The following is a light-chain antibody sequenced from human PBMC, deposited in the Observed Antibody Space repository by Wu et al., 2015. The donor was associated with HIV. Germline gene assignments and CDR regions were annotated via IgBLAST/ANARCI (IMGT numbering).Light chain of an antibody. CDR3: QQRSNSFT. CDR1: QSISRY. Sequence: EIVLTQSPATLSLSPGQRATLSCRVSQSISRYLAWYQQKPGQAPRLVISDASNRATGIPARFSGSGSGTDFTLTISSLEPEDFAVYYCQQRSNSFTFGPGTKVDIK. CDR2: DAS. V-gene: IGKV3-11*01. J-gene: IGKJ3*01.